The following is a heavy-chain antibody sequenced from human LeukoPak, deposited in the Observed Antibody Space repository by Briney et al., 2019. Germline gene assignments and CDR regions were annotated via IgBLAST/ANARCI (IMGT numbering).Heavy chain of an antibody. Sequence: GGSLRLSCAASGFSFSSYEMNWVRQAPGKGLEWVSYISSSGSTIYYADSVKGRFTISRDNAKNSLYLQMNSLRAEDTAVYYCARHGWLYDSGTYYTFDPWGQGTLVTVSS. CDR2: ISSSGSTI. V-gene: IGHV3-48*03. CDR3: ARHGWLYDSGTYYTFDP. J-gene: IGHJ5*02. CDR1: GFSFSSYE. D-gene: IGHD3-10*01.